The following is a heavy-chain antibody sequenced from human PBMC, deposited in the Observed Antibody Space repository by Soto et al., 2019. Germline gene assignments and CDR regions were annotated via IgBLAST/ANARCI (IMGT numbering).Heavy chain of an antibody. CDR1: GGTFSSYA. V-gene: IGHV1-69*13. CDR3: AREPGGYCSSTSCSLAYYYYGMDV. CDR2: IIPIFGTA. D-gene: IGHD2-2*01. Sequence: SVKVSCKASGGTFSSYAISWVRQAPGQGLEWMGGIIPIFGTANYAQKFQGRVTITADESTSTAYMELSSLRSEDTAVYYCAREPGGYCSSTSCSLAYYYYGMDVWGQGTTVTVSS. J-gene: IGHJ6*02.